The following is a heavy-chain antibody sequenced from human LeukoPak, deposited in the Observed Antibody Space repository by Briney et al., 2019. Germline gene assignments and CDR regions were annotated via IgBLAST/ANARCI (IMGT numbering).Heavy chain of an antibody. V-gene: IGHV4-39*07. D-gene: IGHD6-19*01. J-gene: IGHJ3*02. CDR2: IYYSGST. CDR3: ARGVIAVDAFDI. CDR1: GGSISSSSYY. Sequence: PSETLSLTCTVSGGSISSSSYYWGWIRQPPGKGLEWIGSIYYSGSTYYNPSLKSRVTISVDTSKNQFSLKLSSVTAADTAVYYCARGVIAVDAFDIWGQGTMVTVSS.